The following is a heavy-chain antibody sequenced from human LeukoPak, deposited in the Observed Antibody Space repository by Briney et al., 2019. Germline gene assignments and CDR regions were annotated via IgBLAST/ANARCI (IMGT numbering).Heavy chain of an antibody. CDR1: GYTFTSYG. CDR2: ISAYNGNT. CDR3: ARDWRAYDSSDYYAY. J-gene: IGHJ4*02. V-gene: IGHV1-18*01. Sequence: ASVKVSCKASGYTFTSYGISWVRQAPGQGLEWMGWISAYNGNTNYAQKLQGRVTMTTDTSTSTAYMELRSLRSDDTAVYYCARDWRAYDSSDYYAYWGQGTLVTVSS. D-gene: IGHD3-22*01.